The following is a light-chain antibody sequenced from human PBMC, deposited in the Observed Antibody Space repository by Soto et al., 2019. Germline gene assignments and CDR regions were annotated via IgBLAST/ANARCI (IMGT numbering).Light chain of an antibody. CDR2: GAS. V-gene: IGKV3-20*01. CDR3: QQYDNYPRT. Sequence: EIVLTQSPGTLSLSPGERATLSCRASQSVSSGYLAWYQQKPGQAPRLLLSGASRRATGIPDRFSGSGSGTDFPLTISRLEPEDFAVYYCQQYDNYPRTFGQGTKVEIK. J-gene: IGKJ1*01. CDR1: QSVSSGY.